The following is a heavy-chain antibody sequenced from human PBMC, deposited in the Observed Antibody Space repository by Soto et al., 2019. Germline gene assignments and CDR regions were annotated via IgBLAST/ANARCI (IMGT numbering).Heavy chain of an antibody. D-gene: IGHD1-26*01. CDR1: GGSVNNNDYY. J-gene: IGHJ1*01. Sequence: VQLXESGPGLVKASQTLSLTCTVSGGSVNNNDYYWSWIRQPPGKGLEWIGNMHYSGSTGYNPSLTRRASMSVATSKNHFSLKMYSVTHADTAVYSCARDSGSGSLWGQGTLVTVSS. V-gene: IGHV4-30-4*01. CDR2: MHYSGST. CDR3: ARDSGSGSL.